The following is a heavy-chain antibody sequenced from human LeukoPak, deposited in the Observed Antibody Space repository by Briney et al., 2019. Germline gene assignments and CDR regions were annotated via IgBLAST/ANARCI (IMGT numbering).Heavy chain of an antibody. D-gene: IGHD2-15*01. Sequence: SETLSLTCAVYGGSFSGYYWSWIRQPPGKGLEWIGEINHSGSTNYNPSLKSRVTISVDTSKNQFSLKLSSVTAADTAVYYCATLTTGDCSGGSCPFDYWGQGTLVTVSS. CDR2: INHSGST. CDR1: GGSFSGYY. CDR3: ATLTTGDCSGGSCPFDY. V-gene: IGHV4-34*01. J-gene: IGHJ4*02.